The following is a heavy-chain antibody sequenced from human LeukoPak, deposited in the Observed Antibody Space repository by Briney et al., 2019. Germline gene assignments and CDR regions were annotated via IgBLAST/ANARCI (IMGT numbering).Heavy chain of an antibody. CDR2: TSGSGGSK. Sequence: PGGSLRLSCAASGFTFKSHAMSWVRQVPGKGLEWVSATSGSGGSKFYADSVKGRFTISRDNSKNTLYLQMNSLRAEETAVCYCAKFPSYDSSGHDGFDVWGQGTRVTVSS. CDR3: AKFPSYDSSGHDGFDV. J-gene: IGHJ3*01. D-gene: IGHD3-22*01. V-gene: IGHV3-23*01. CDR1: GFTFKSHA.